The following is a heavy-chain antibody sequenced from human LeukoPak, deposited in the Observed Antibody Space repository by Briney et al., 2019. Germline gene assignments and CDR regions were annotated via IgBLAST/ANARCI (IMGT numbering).Heavy chain of an antibody. V-gene: IGHV3-64D*08. CDR3: ETLLSSLYCSSSVNGFDP. J-gene: IGHJ5*02. Sequence: GGSLRLSCSASGFPFSSYAMNWVRQAPGKGLEYVSAISSSGGITYYADSVRGRFTISRDNSKNSLYLQMSSLRPEDTAMYYCETLLSSLYCSSSVNGFDPWGQGILVTVPS. CDR1: GFPFSSYA. D-gene: IGHD6-6*01. CDR2: ISSSGGIT.